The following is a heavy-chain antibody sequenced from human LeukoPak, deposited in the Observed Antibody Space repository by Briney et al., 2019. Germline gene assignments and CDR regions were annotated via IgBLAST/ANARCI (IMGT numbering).Heavy chain of an antibody. CDR2: IKQDGSEK. CDR3: ARDNYYGSGTCGFESY. J-gene: IGHJ4*02. D-gene: IGHD3-10*01. CDR1: GFTFSNYW. V-gene: IGHV3-7*01. Sequence: GGSLRLSCAASGFTFSNYWMSWVRQAPGQGLEWVANIKQDGSEKYYVDSVKGRFTISRDNAKNSLYLHMNSLRAEDTAIYYCARDNYYGSGTCGFESYWGQGTLVTVSS.